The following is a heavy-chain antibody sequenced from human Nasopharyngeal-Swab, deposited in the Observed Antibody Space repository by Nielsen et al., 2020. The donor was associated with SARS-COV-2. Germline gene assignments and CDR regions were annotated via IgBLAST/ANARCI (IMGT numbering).Heavy chain of an antibody. D-gene: IGHD6-25*01. CDR2: IRSKANSYAT. V-gene: IGHV3-73*01. CDR1: GFTFSGSA. CDR3: TRLRYSSGLDY. Sequence: GESLKISCAASGFTFSGSAMHGVRQASGKGLEWVGRIRSKANSYATAYAASVKGRFTISRDDSKNTAYLQMNSLKTEDTAVYYCTRLRYSSGLDYWGQGTLVTVSS. J-gene: IGHJ4*02.